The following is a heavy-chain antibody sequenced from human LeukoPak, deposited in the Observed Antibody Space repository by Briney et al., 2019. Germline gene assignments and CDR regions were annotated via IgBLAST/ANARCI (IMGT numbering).Heavy chain of an antibody. V-gene: IGHV1-24*01. J-gene: IGHJ4*02. CDR1: GYTLTELS. CDR3: ATLEYYYDSSGYSPWDY. CDR2: FDPEDGET. Sequence: ASVTVSCKVSGYTLTELSMHWVRQAPGKGLEWMGGFDPEDGETIYAQKFQGRVTMTEDTSTDTAYMELSSLRSEDTAVYYCATLEYYYDSSGYSPWDYWGQGTLVTVSS. D-gene: IGHD3-22*01.